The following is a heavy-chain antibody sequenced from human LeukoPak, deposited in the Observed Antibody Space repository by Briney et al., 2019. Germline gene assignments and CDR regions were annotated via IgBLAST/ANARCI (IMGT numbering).Heavy chain of an antibody. CDR2: ISAYNGNT. V-gene: IGHV1-18*01. CDR3: AREGDGYSGYDSVWSYYYYGMDV. J-gene: IGHJ6*02. D-gene: IGHD5-12*01. Sequence: ASAKVSCKASGYTFTSYGISWVRQAPGQGLEWMGWISAYNGNTNYAQKLQGRVTMTTDTSTSTAYMELRSLRSDDTAVYYCAREGDGYSGYDSVWSYYYYGMDVWGQGTTVTVSS. CDR1: GYTFTSYG.